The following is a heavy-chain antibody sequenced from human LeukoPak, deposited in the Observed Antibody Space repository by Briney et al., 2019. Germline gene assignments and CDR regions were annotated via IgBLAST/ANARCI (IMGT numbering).Heavy chain of an antibody. J-gene: IGHJ4*02. Sequence: ASVKVSCKASGYTFTSYGISWVRQAPGQGLEWMGWLNPQTGDTHFAQKFQGRVTFTRDTSISTAYMAMSRLRSDDTAVFYCARGSRYHDWLSPLDSWGQGTLVTVSS. CDR1: GYTFTSYG. CDR2: LNPQTGDT. CDR3: ARGSRYHDWLSPLDS. D-gene: IGHD3-9*01. V-gene: IGHV1-2*02.